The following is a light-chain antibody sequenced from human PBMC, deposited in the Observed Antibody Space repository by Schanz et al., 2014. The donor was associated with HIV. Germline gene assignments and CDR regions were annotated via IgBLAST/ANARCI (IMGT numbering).Light chain of an antibody. J-gene: IGKJ2*01. Sequence: EIVLTQSPGSLSLSPGGRATLSCGASQRLSSSYLAWYQQKRDQPPRLVIYATSTRAAGIPDRFSGTGSGTDFTLTISRLEPEDFAVYFCQQFAGSSYIFGQGTKLEIK. CDR1: QRLSSSY. CDR2: ATS. CDR3: QQFAGSSYI. V-gene: IGKV3-20*01.